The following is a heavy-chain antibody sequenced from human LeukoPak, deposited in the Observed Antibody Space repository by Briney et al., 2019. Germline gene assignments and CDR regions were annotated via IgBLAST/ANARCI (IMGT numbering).Heavy chain of an antibody. CDR2: IRYDGSNK. J-gene: IGHJ4*02. CDR3: AKVATTVTNSDY. D-gene: IGHD4-11*01. CDR1: GFTFSSYG. V-gene: IGHV3-30*02. Sequence: PGGSLRLSRAASGFTFSSYGMHWARQAPGKGLEWVAFIRYDGSNKYYADSVKGRFTISRDNSKNTLYLQMNSLRAEDTAVYYCAKVATTVTNSDYWGQGTLVTVPS.